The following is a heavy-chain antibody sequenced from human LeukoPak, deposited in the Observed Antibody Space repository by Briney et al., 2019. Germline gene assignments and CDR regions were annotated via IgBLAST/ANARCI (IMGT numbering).Heavy chain of an antibody. Sequence: ASVTLSFTVSGYTLTVISMHWTRHAPGKGNELKGSFDTEDDEIIYPQRLQGRVIMTEDTSTNTAHMELISLRSEATAVYYCATGSNPRDYYFYHYYMDVWGQGTTVTVSS. CDR1: GYTLTVIS. D-gene: IGHD2-2*01. CDR3: ATGSNPRDYYFYHYYMDV. J-gene: IGHJ6*03. CDR2: FDTEDDEI. V-gene: IGHV1-24*01.